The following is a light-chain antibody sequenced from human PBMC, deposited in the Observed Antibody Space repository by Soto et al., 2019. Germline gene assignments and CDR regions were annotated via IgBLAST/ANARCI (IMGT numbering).Light chain of an antibody. CDR1: QSVTSNY. V-gene: IGKV3-20*01. CDR3: QQYDSSPPET. Sequence: EIVLTQSPGTLSLSPGEGASLSCRAIQSVTSNYLAWYQQKPGQAPKLLIYDASSRATGIPDRFSGSGSGTDFTLTINRLEPEDFAVFHCQQYDSSPPETFGQGTKVDIK. J-gene: IGKJ1*01. CDR2: DAS.